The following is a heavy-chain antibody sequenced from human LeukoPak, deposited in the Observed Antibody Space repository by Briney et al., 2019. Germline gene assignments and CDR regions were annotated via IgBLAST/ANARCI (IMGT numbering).Heavy chain of an antibody. CDR3: ARRRPSHYFDY. V-gene: IGHV4-39*02. CDR2: IYYSGST. CDR1: GGSISSSSYY. Sequence: SETLSLTCTVSGGSISSSSYYWGWIRQPPGKGLEWIGSIYYSGSTYYNPSLKSRVTISVDTSKNHFSLKLSSVTAADTAVYFCARRRPSHYFDYWGQGTLVTVSS. J-gene: IGHJ4*02.